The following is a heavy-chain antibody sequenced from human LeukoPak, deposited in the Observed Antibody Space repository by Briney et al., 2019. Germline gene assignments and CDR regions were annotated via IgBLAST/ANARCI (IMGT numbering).Heavy chain of an antibody. V-gene: IGHV4-39*07. J-gene: IGHJ4*02. CDR2: IYYSGST. CDR3: ARVAVAVHDY. D-gene: IGHD6-19*01. CDR1: GGSISSSSYY. Sequence: PSETLSLTCTVSGGSISSSSYYWGWIRQPPGKGLEWIGSIYYSGSTYYNPSLKSRVTISADTSKNQFSLKLSSVTAADTAVYYCARVAVAVHDYWGQGTLVTVSS.